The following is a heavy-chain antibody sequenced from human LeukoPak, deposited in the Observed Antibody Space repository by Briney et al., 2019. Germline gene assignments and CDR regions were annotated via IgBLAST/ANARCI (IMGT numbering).Heavy chain of an antibody. V-gene: IGHV6-1*01. Sequence: KFSQTLSLTCVISGDSVSSSRSAWNWISQSPARGLVWLGWSCYRSGWYNDYAVSAKSRITISPGTSKNQISLQLNSLTPEDTAVYFCARVNSWREEPDTGFDYWGQGTLVTVSS. D-gene: IGHD1-14*01. J-gene: IGHJ4*02. CDR2: SCYRSGWYN. CDR1: GDSVSSSRSA. CDR3: ARVNSWREEPDTGFDY.